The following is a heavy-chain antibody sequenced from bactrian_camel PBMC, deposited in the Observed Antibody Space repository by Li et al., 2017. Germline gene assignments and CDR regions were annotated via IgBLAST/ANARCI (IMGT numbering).Heavy chain of an antibody. V-gene: IGHV3S55*01. CDR1: GPLYHSYS. D-gene: IGHD1*01. Sequence: HVQLVESGGGSVEAGGTLTLSCAASGPLYHSYSMAWFRQAPGKEREGVASIDGDGHTGYLDSVKGRFTVSRDNARQTLNLHMNDLKSDDTAMYYCATQPVAFNGGECYRFQDLAFNYWGQGTQVTVS. J-gene: IGHJ4*01. CDR2: IDGDGHT. CDR3: ATQPVAFNGGECYRFQDLAFNY.